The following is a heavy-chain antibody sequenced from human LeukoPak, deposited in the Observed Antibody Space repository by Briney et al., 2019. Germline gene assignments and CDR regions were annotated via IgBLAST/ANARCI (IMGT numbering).Heavy chain of an antibody. J-gene: IGHJ4*02. Sequence: GGSLRLSFAASGFTFSSSAMNWVRQAPGKGLEWVSSINNVGSHIYYAGSVRGRFTISRDNAKNSLYLQMSSLRAEDTAVYYCTRDPTQYLRYGYFDYWGQGTLVTVSS. CDR3: TRDPTQYLRYGYFDY. CDR1: GFTFSSSA. V-gene: IGHV3-21*01. D-gene: IGHD4-11*01. CDR2: INNVGSHI.